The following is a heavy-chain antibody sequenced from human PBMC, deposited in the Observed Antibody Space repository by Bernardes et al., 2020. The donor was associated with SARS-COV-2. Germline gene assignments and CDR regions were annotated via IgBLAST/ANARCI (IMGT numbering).Heavy chain of an antibody. CDR3: AREPRQLVRGWFDP. Sequence: GGSLRLSCAASGFTFSSYWMHWVRQAPGKGLVWVSRINSDGSSTSYADSVKGRFTISRDNAKNTLYLQMNSLRAEDTAVYYCAREPRQLVRGWFDPWGQGTLVTVSS. J-gene: IGHJ5*02. V-gene: IGHV3-74*01. D-gene: IGHD6-13*01. CDR1: GFTFSSYW. CDR2: INSDGSST.